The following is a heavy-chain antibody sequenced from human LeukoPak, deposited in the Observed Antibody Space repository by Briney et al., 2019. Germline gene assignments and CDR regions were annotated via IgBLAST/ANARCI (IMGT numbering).Heavy chain of an antibody. CDR2: INPSGGST. D-gene: IGHD5-24*01. CDR1: GGTFSSYA. V-gene: IGHV1-46*01. CDR3: ARVRAGYNSLDY. Sequence: ASVKVSCKASGGTFSSYAISWVRQAPGQGLEWMGIINPSGGSTSYAQKFQGRVTMTRDTSTSTVYMELSSLRSEDTAVYYCARVRAGYNSLDYWGQGTLVTVSS. J-gene: IGHJ4*02.